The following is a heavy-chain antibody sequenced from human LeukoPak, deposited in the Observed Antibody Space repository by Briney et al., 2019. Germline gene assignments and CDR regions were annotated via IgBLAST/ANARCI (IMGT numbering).Heavy chain of an antibody. D-gene: IGHD3-10*01. CDR1: GFTFSSYE. CDR3: GRALNRFGGLGP. V-gene: IGHV3-48*03. Sequence: PGGSLRLSCAASGFTFSSYEMNWVRQAPGKGLEWVSYISSSGSTIYYADSVKGRFTITRDNAKNSLYLQMNSLRAEDTAVYYCGRALNRFGGLGPWGQGTLVTVSS. CDR2: ISSSGSTI. J-gene: IGHJ5*02.